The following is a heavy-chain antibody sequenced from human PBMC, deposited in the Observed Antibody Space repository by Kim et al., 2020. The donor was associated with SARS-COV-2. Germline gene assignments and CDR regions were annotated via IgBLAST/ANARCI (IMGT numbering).Heavy chain of an antibody. Sequence: SETLSLTCAVYGGSFSGYYWSWIRQPPGKGLEWIGEINHSGSTNYNPSLKSRVTISVDTSKNQFSLKLSSVTAADTAVYYCASLRGYSGNGMDVWGQGTT. D-gene: IGHD5-12*01. CDR1: GGSFSGYY. CDR3: ASLRGYSGNGMDV. CDR2: INHSGST. V-gene: IGHV4-34*01. J-gene: IGHJ6*02.